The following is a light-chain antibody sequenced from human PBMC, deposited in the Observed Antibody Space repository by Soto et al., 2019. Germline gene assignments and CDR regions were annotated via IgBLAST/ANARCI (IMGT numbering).Light chain of an antibody. CDR2: GAS. CDR1: QSVSNNY. J-gene: IGKJ1*01. CDR3: QQYSSLWT. Sequence: EIVLTQSPGTLSLSPGERATLSCRTSQSVSNNYLAWYQQKPGQAPRLLIYGASSRATGIPDRFSGSGSGTDFTLSISRLEPEDFALYYCQQYSSLWTFGQGTKV. V-gene: IGKV3-20*01.